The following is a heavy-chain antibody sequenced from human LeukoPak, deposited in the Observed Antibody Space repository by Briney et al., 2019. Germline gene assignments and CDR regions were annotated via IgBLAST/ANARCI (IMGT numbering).Heavy chain of an antibody. CDR3: ARLKTDIVVVPAAITARVYYFDY. CDR2: IYTSGST. V-gene: IGHV4-4*09. Sequence: PSETLSLTCTVSGGSISSYYWSWFRQPPGKGLEWIGYIYTSGSTNYNPSLKSRVTISVDTSKNQFSLKLSSVTAADTAVYYCARLKTDIVVVPAAITARVYYFDYWGQGTLVTVSS. J-gene: IGHJ4*02. D-gene: IGHD2-2*01. CDR1: GGSISSYY.